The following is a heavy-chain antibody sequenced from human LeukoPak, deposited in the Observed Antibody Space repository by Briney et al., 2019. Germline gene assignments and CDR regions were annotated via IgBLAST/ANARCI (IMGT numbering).Heavy chain of an antibody. J-gene: IGHJ4*02. V-gene: IGHV4-39*07. CDR1: GGSISSSSYY. D-gene: IGHD2-2*01. CDR2: IYYSGST. Sequence: PSETLSLTCTVSGGSISSSSYYWGWIRQPPGKGLEWIGSIYYSGSTYYNPSLKSRVTISVDTSKNQLSLKLSSVTAADTAVYYCARVLAYCSSTSCHDYWGQGTLVTVSS. CDR3: ARVLAYCSSTSCHDY.